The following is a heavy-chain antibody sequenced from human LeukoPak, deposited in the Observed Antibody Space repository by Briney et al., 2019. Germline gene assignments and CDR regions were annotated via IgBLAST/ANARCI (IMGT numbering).Heavy chain of an antibody. CDR2: INHSGST. CDR1: GGSFSGYY. D-gene: IGHD4-17*01. CDR3: ARDPATVTTYYFDY. V-gene: IGHV4-34*01. J-gene: IGHJ4*02. Sequence: PSETLSLTCAVYGGSFSGYYWSWIRQPPGKGLEWIGEINHSGSTNYNPSLKSRVTISVDTSKNQFSLKLSSVTAADTAVYYCARDPATVTTYYFDYWGQGTPVTVSS.